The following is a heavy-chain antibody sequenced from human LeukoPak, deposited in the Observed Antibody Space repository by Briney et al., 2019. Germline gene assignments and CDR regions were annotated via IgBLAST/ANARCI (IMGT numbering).Heavy chain of an antibody. V-gene: IGHV3-48*01. Sequence: GGSLRLSCAASGFTFSSYSMNWVRQAPGRGLEWASYISSSSGTIYYADSVKGRFTISRDNAKNSLYLEMNSLRAEDTAVYYCARTNYMDVWGKGTTVTVSS. CDR1: GFTFSSYS. CDR2: ISSSSGTI. CDR3: ARTNYMDV. J-gene: IGHJ6*03.